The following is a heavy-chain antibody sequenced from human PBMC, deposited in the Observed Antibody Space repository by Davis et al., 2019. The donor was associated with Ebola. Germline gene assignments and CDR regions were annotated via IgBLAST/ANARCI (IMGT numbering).Heavy chain of an antibody. J-gene: IGHJ5*02. Sequence: MPSETLSLTCAVSGGSISSSNWWSWLRQPPGKGLEWIGSAHFGGSTYYNPSLKSRVTISVDTSKSQFSLKLSSVTAADTAVYYCARHLNSGYDLNWFDPWGQGTLVTVSS. CDR2: AHFGGST. CDR1: GGSISSSNW. CDR3: ARHLNSGYDLNWFDP. D-gene: IGHD5-12*01. V-gene: IGHV4-39*01.